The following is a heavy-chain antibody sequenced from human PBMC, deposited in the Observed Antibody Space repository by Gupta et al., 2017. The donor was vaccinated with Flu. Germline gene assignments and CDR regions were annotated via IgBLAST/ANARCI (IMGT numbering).Heavy chain of an antibody. Sequence: EVQLLESGGGLVKPGGSLRLSCAASGFTFSSYTMNWVRQAPGKGLEWVSSISSSGSDRYGADSVRGRFTISRDNDKISLYLQRTRMRAEDTAVYVCARIVDIAVVLGGQGTLVTVSS. CDR1: GFTFSSYT. D-gene: IGHD5-18*01. CDR3: ARIVDIAVVL. V-gene: IGHV3-21*01. J-gene: IGHJ4*02. CDR2: ISSSGSDR.